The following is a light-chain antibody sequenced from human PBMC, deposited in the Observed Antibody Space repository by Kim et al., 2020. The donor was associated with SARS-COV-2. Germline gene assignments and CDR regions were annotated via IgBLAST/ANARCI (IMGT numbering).Light chain of an antibody. Sequence: ALGQTVRMKCQGVSLRSCYASWYQQKPGQAPVLVIYGKDNRPSGVPDRFSGSSSRNTASLTITGAQAEDEADYYCNSRDSSGNHLVFGGGTQLTVL. CDR3: NSRDSSGNHLV. CDR2: GKD. J-gene: IGLJ2*01. V-gene: IGLV3-19*01. CDR1: SLRSCY.